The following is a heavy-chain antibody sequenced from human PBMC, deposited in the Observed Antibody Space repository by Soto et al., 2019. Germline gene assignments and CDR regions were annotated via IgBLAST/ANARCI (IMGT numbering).Heavy chain of an antibody. CDR3: VRELGGLDV. CDR2: ISSSGDYT. CDR1: GLTFRNYY. V-gene: IGHV3-11*05. Sequence: QVQLVDSGGGLVKPGGSLRLSCAASGLTFRNYYMCWIRQAPGKGLEWVSWISSSGDYTNYADSVKGRFTISRDNARNSLFLQMNSLRVDDTAVYYCVRELGGLDVWGRGTTVNVSS. J-gene: IGHJ6*02.